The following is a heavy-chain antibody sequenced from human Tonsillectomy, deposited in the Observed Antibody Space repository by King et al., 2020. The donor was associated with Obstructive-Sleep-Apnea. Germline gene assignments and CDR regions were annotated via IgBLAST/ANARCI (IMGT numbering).Heavy chain of an antibody. J-gene: IGHJ4*02. CDR2: IYYSGIT. D-gene: IGHD4-23*01. CDR3: GVENYGGNLDY. CDR1: ADSISSGHYY. Sequence: QLQESGPGLVKPSETLSLTCTVSADSISSGHYYWGWIRQTPGKGLEWIGNIYYSGITYYNPSLKSRVSISVDTSKNQFSLKLSSVTAADTAVYYCGVENYGGNLDYWGQGTLVTVSS. V-gene: IGHV4-39*07.